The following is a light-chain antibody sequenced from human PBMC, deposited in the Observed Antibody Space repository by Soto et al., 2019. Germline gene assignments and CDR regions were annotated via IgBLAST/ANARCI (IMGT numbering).Light chain of an antibody. Sequence: EIVLTQSPATLSLSPGERATLSCRATENLRTFLAWYQQKAGQAPRLLIYDASNRATGIPDRFSGSGSGTDFTLTISNLEPEDSAVYYCQQRSKWPITFGQGTRLEIK. J-gene: IGKJ5*01. CDR2: DAS. V-gene: IGKV3-11*01. CDR1: ENLRTF. CDR3: QQRSKWPIT.